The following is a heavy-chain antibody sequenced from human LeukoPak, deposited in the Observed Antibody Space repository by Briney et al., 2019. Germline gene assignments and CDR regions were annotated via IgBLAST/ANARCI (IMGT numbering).Heavy chain of an antibody. CDR2: INHSGST. V-gene: IGHV4-34*01. Sequence: SETLSLTCAVYGGSFSGYYWSWIRQPPGKGLEWIGEINHSGSTNYNPSLKSRVTISVDTSKNQFSLKLSSVTAADTAVYYCARGMAAAGTEGNWFDPWGQGTLVTVSS. D-gene: IGHD6-13*01. CDR3: ARGMAAAGTEGNWFDP. CDR1: GGSFSGYY. J-gene: IGHJ5*02.